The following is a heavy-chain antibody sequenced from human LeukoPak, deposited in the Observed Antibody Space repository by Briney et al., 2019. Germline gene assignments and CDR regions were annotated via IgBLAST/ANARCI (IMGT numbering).Heavy chain of an antibody. Sequence: ASVKVSCKASGYTFTSYDINWVRQATGQGLEWMGWMNPNSGNTGYAQKFQGRVTMTRNTSISTAYMELGSLRSEDTAVYYCARAPSLIAAHYYWFDPWGQGTLVTVSS. CDR3: ARAPSLIAAHYYWFDP. V-gene: IGHV1-8*01. CDR2: MNPNSGNT. CDR1: GYTFTSYD. J-gene: IGHJ5*02. D-gene: IGHD6-6*01.